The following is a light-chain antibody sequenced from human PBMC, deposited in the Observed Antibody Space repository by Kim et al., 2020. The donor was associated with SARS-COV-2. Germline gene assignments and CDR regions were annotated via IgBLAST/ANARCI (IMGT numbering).Light chain of an antibody. Sequence: EIVLTQSPGTLSLSPGERATLSCRASQSVSSSYLAWYQQKPGQAPRPLIYVASSRATGIPDRFSGSGSGTDFTLTISRLEPEDFAVYYCQQYGSAPPCTFGQGTRLEI. CDR1: QSVSSSY. CDR3: QQYGSAPPCT. J-gene: IGKJ2*02. CDR2: VAS. V-gene: IGKV3-20*01.